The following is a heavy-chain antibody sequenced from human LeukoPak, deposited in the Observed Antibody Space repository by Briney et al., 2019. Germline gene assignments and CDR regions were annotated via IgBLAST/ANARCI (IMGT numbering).Heavy chain of an antibody. CDR1: EFSVGSNY. V-gene: IGHV3-66*01. CDR3: AKDSARKSIVGSTTRGVNDY. J-gene: IGHJ4*02. D-gene: IGHD1-26*01. CDR2: IYSGGST. Sequence: GGSLRLSCAASEFSVGSNYMTWVRQAPGKGLEWVSLIYSGGSTYYADSVKGRFTISRDNSKNTLYLQMNSLRAEDTAVYYCAKDSARKSIVGSTTRGVNDYWGQGTLVTVSS.